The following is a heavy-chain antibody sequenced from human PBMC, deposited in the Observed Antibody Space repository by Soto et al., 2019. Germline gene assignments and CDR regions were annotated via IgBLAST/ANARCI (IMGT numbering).Heavy chain of an antibody. CDR2: ISYDGSNK. CDR1: GFTFSSYG. D-gene: IGHD3-10*01. V-gene: IGHV3-30*18. Sequence: GGSLRLSCAASGFTFSSYGMHRVRQAPGKGLEWVAVISYDGSNKYYADSVKGRFTISRDNSKNTLYLQMNSLRAEDTAVYYCAKDKFRSNYYGSGLNWFDPWGQGTLVTVSS. CDR3: AKDKFRSNYYGSGLNWFDP. J-gene: IGHJ5*02.